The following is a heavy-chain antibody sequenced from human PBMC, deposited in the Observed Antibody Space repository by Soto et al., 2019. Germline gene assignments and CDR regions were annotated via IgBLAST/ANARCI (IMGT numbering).Heavy chain of an antibody. CDR3: ARLSVVLVPAAITEGLWFDP. V-gene: IGHV4-61*08. CDR2: IYYSGST. D-gene: IGHD2-2*01. CDR1: GGSISSGGYS. Sequence: SETLSLTCAVSGGSISSGGYSWSWIRQPPGKGLEWIGYIYYSGSTNYNPSLKSRVTISVDTSKNQFSLKLSSVTAADTAVYYCARLSVVLVPAAITEGLWFDPWGQGTLVTVSS. J-gene: IGHJ5*02.